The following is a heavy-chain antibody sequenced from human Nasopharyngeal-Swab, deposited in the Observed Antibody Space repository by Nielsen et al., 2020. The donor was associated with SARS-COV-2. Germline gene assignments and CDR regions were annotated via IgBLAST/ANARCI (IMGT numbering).Heavy chain of an antibody. CDR1: GYTLTELS. Sequence: ASVKVSCKVSGYTLTELSMHWVRQAPGKGLEWMGGFDPEDGETIYAQKFRGRVTMTEDTSTDTAYMELSSLRSEDTAAYYCATGGPITGTINWFDPWGQGTLVTVSS. J-gene: IGHJ5*02. CDR3: ATGGPITGTINWFDP. D-gene: IGHD1-7*01. CDR2: FDPEDGET. V-gene: IGHV1-24*01.